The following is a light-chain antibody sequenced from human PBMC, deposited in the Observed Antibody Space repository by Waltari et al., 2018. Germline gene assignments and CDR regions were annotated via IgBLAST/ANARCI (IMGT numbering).Light chain of an antibody. V-gene: IGKV1-13*02. Sequence: IQLTQSPSSLSASMWDRVTITCRESQGIGSALAWYQQKPGKPPRLLVYDASSLEGGVPSRFSGSGSGTDFTLSISSLQPEDFATYSCQHLNSYPFTFGPGTTV. J-gene: IGKJ3*01. CDR3: QHLNSYPFT. CDR1: QGIGSA. CDR2: DAS.